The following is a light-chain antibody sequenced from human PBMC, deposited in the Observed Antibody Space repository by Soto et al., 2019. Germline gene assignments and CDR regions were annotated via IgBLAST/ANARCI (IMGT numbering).Light chain of an antibody. CDR3: SSYTNINTRACV. CDR2: EVN. CDR1: PSDVGGYIS. V-gene: IGLV2-8*01. J-gene: IGLJ1*01. Sequence: QSVLTQPPSASGSPGQSVTISCTGTPSDVGGYISVSWYQQHPGKAPKLIIYEVNKRPSGVPDRFSAYKSGNTASLTISGLQAEDEAEYYCSSYTNINTRACVFGTGTKLTVL.